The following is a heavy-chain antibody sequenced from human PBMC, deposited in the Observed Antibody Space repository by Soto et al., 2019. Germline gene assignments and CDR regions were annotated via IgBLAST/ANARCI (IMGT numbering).Heavy chain of an antibody. V-gene: IGHV3-30*18. J-gene: IGHJ6*03. D-gene: IGHD4-4*01. CDR3: AKDSKRFGESTVTIYYDYYMDV. Sequence: QVQLVESGGGVVQPGRSLRLSCAASGFTFSSYGMHWVRQAPGKGLEWVAVISYDGSNKYYADSVKGCFTISRDNSKNTLYLQMNSLRDEDTAVYYCAKDSKRFGESTVTIYYDYYMDVWGKGTTVTVSS. CDR1: GFTFSSYG. CDR2: ISYDGSNK.